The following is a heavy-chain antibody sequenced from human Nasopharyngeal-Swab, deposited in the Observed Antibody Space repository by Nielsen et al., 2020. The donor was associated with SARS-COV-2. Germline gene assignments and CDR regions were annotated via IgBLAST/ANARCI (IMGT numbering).Heavy chain of an antibody. J-gene: IGHJ6*02. V-gene: IGHV3-9*01. CDR2: INWNSVTK. CDR1: GFTFDDYV. CDR3: AKAQSIEKFYFYGMDV. Sequence: SLKISCTASGFTFDDYVMHWVRQAPGTGLEWVSGINWNSVTKDYADSVKGRFTISRDNAKNSLYLQMNSLRAEDTALYYCAKAQSIEKFYFYGMDVWGQGTTVTVSS. D-gene: IGHD3-3*02.